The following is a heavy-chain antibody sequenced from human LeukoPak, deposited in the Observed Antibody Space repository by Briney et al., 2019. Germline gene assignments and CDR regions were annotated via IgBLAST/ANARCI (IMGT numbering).Heavy chain of an antibody. V-gene: IGHV3-21*01. Sequence: GGSLRLSCAASGFTFSSYSMNWVRQAPGKGLEWVSSISSSSSYIYYADSVKGRFTISRDNAKNSLYLQMNSLRAEDTAVYYCARVAPEHNWFAPWGQGTLVTVSS. CDR3: ARVAPEHNWFAP. J-gene: IGHJ5*02. CDR1: GFTFSSYS. CDR2: ISSSSSYI.